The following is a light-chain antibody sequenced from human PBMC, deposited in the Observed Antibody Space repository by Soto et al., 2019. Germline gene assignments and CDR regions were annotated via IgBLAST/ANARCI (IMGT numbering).Light chain of an antibody. CDR2: EVS. J-gene: IGLJ1*01. CDR1: SGDVGGYYY. CDR3: SSYTAGGTI. V-gene: IGLV2-14*01. Sequence: QSALNQPASVSGSPGQSITISCTGTSGDVGGYYYVSWYQQLPGKAPKLMISEVSNRPSGVSNRFSGSKSGNTASLTISGLQAEDEADYYCSSYTAGGTIFGTGTKVTV.